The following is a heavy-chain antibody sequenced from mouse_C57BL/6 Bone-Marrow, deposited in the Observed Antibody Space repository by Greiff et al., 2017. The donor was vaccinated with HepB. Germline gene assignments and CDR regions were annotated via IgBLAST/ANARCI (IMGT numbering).Heavy chain of an antibody. CDR1: GFSFNTYA. V-gene: IGHV10-1*01. CDR2: IRSKSNNYAT. Sequence: EVQLVESGGGLVQPKGSLKLSCAASGFSFNTYAMNWVRQAPGKGLEWVARIRSKSNNYATYYADSVKDRFTISRDDSESMLYLQMNNLKTEDTAMYYCGRHPHYYGSSYQYFDVWGTGTTVTVSS. J-gene: IGHJ1*03. D-gene: IGHD1-1*01. CDR3: GRHPHYYGSSYQYFDV.